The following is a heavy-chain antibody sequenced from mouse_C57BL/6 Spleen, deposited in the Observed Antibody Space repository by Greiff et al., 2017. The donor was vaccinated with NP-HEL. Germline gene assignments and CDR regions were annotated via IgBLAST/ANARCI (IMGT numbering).Heavy chain of an antibody. D-gene: IGHD2-1*01. CDR1: GYTFTDYE. CDR3: TRYYGNPGAY. J-gene: IGHJ3*01. Sequence: QVQLQQSGAELVRPGASVTLSCKASGYTFTDYEMHWVKQTPVHGLEWIGAIDPETGGTAYNQKFQGKAILTADKSSSTAYMELRSLTSEDSAVYYCTRYYGNPGAYWGQGTLVTVSA. CDR2: IDPETGGT. V-gene: IGHV1-15*01.